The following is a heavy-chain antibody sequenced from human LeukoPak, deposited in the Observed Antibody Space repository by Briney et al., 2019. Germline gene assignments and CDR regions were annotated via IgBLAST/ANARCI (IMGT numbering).Heavy chain of an antibody. V-gene: IGHV1-18*01. D-gene: IGHD6-19*01. J-gene: IGHJ4*02. Sequence: GASVKVSCTASGYTFTSYGISWVRQAPGQGLEWMGWISAYNGNTNYAQKLQGRVTMTTDTSTSTAYMELRSLRSDDTAVYYCATHSSGWYVFAYWGQGTLVTVSS. CDR2: ISAYNGNT. CDR1: GYTFTSYG. CDR3: ATHSSGWYVFAY.